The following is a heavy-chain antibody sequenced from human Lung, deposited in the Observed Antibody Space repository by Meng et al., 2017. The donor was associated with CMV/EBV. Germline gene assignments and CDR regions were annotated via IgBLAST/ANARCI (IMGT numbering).Heavy chain of an antibody. Sequence: GGSXRLSCVASGFTFSSYWMHWVRQAPGKGPVWVSRINSDGKTTSYADSVKGRFTISRDNAKNTLYLQMNGLRAEDSAVYYCVNLPPAAARYYYNGFDVXGQGXTVTVSS. V-gene: IGHV3-74*01. J-gene: IGHJ6*02. CDR3: VNLPPAAARYYYNGFDV. D-gene: IGHD6-25*01. CDR1: GFTFSSYW. CDR2: INSDGKTT.